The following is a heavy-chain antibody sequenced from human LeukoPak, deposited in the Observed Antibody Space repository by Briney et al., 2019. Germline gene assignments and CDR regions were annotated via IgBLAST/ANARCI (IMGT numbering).Heavy chain of an antibody. V-gene: IGHV1-58*01. CDR2: IIVGSGAT. D-gene: IGHD3-10*01. Sequence: GASVKVSCKTSGFTFSTSAVQWVRQARGQRLEWIGWIIVGSGATNYAQKLQGRVTMTTDTSTSTAYMELRSLRSDDTAVYYCARDAMGYYYGSGSYVDAFDIWGQGTMVTVSS. J-gene: IGHJ3*02. CDR3: ARDAMGYYYGSGSYVDAFDI. CDR1: GFTFSTSA.